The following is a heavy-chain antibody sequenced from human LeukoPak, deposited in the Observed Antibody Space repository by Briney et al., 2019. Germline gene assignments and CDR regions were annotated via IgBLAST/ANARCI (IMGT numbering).Heavy chain of an antibody. CDR1: GGSFSGYY. Sequence: KPSETLSLTCAVYGGSFSGYYWSWIRQPPGKGLEWIGEINHSGSTNYNPSLKSRVTISVDTSKNQFSLKLSSVTAADTAVYYCARGPPSTSYGMDVWGKGTTVTVSS. D-gene: IGHD2/OR15-2a*01. V-gene: IGHV4-34*01. CDR3: ARGPPSTSYGMDV. CDR2: INHSGST. J-gene: IGHJ6*04.